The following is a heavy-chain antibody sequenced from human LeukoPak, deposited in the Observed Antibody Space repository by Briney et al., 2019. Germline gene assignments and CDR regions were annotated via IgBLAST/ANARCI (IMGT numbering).Heavy chain of an antibody. J-gene: IGHJ4*02. V-gene: IGHV3-53*01. D-gene: IGHD1-26*01. CDR1: GFTVSSNY. CDR3: ARAWVGAAGFFDC. CDR2: IYSGGST. Sequence: GGSLRLSCAASGFTVSSNYMSWVRQAPGKGLEWVSIIYSGGSTFYADSVKGRFTISRDNSKNTLYLQMNILRAEDTAVYYCARAWVGAAGFFDCWGQGTLVTVSS.